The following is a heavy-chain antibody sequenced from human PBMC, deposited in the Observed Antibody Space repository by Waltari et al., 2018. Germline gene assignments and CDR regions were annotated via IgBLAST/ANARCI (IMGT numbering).Heavy chain of an antibody. CDR3: ARDWRNLGMDV. J-gene: IGHJ6*02. D-gene: IGHD3-3*01. CDR2: LDGDGTRT. Sequence: EVQMVESGGGLVQPGGSLRLSCDASWFPPGNFWVSWVRQGPGKGLMYVSGLDGDGTRTRYADSVGGRFTISRDNAKNAVYLQMTSLRDEDTALYYCARDWRNLGMDVWGQGTTVTVSS. V-gene: IGHV3-74*01. CDR1: WFPPGNFW.